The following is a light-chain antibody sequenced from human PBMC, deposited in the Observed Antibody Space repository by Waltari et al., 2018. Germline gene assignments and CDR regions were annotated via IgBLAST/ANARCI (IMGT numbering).Light chain of an antibody. Sequence: ELVLTQSPATLSLSPGERATLSCRASQSVSSNYLAWYQQRPGQAPRLLIHGASSRATGIPDRFSGSGSGTDFTFTISRLEPEDFAVYYCQQYGRSWNTFGQGTKLEIK. CDR2: GAS. V-gene: IGKV3-20*01. CDR1: QSVSSNY. CDR3: QQYGRSWNT. J-gene: IGKJ2*01.